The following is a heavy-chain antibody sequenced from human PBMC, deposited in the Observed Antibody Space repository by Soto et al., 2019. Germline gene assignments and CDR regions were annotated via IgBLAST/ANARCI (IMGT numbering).Heavy chain of an antibody. Sequence: SVKVSCKASGGTFSSYAISWVRQAPGQGLEWMGGIIPIFGTANYAQKFQGRVTITADKSTSPAYMELSSLRSEDTAVYYCASSGYDYVTGYYYYGMDVWGQGTTVTVSS. CDR2: IIPIFGTA. CDR3: ASSGYDYVTGYYYYGMDV. J-gene: IGHJ6*02. D-gene: IGHD5-12*01. V-gene: IGHV1-69*06. CDR1: GGTFSSYA.